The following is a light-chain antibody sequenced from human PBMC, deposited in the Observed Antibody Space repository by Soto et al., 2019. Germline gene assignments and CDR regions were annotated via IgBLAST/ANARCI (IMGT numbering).Light chain of an antibody. Sequence: DIQMTQSPFTVSASVGDRVTLTCRASQRIRTWVAWYQQKPGKAPKLLIHDASILEGGVPSRFSGSGSGSEFTLTISSLKPDDSATYYCQHYDSYPPWMFGQGTRVEIK. CDR3: QHYDSYPPWM. V-gene: IGKV1-5*01. CDR2: DAS. J-gene: IGKJ1*01. CDR1: QRIRTW.